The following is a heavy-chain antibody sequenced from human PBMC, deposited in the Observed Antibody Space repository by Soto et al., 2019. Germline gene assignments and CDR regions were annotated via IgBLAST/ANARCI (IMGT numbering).Heavy chain of an antibody. CDR2: ISHDGKER. V-gene: IGHV3-30*03. CDR3: ATDQRVYGVIVATMEY. Sequence: SLRLSCTASGFMFSSYAMHWVRQAPGKGLEWVAVISHDGKERYYADSVKGRFTISRDNSKNTLYLQMNSLRAEDTSVYYCATDQRVYGVIVATMEYWGQGTQVTVSS. D-gene: IGHD5-12*01. J-gene: IGHJ4*02. CDR1: GFMFSSYA.